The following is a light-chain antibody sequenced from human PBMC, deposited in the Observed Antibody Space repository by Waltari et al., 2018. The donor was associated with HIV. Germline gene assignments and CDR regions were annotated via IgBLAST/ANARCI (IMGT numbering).Light chain of an antibody. CDR2: DVD. Sequence: AVTQPASVSGLPGQSTTISCTGDDSDFGLYNFVSLYQQHSGKPPRLILYDVDSRASGVSDRFSGAMSGNTASLTISGLRAEDEGHYYCASFTGDNTVIFGGGTEVTVL. V-gene: IGLV2-14*03. CDR1: DSDFGLYNF. J-gene: IGLJ2*01. CDR3: ASFTGDNTVI.